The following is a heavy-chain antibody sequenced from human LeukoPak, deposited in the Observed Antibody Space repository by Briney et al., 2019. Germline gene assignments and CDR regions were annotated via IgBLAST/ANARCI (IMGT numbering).Heavy chain of an antibody. CDR2: INQDGSDK. J-gene: IGHJ4*02. CDR1: GFTFSSNW. Sequence: GGSLRLSCAASGFTFSSNWMSWVRQAPGKGLEWVASINQDGSDKYYVDSVRGRFTISRDNAKNSLCLQMNSLRAEDTAVYYCARADYGDFDYWGQGTLVTVSS. CDR3: ARADYGDFDY. V-gene: IGHV3-7*04. D-gene: IGHD4-17*01.